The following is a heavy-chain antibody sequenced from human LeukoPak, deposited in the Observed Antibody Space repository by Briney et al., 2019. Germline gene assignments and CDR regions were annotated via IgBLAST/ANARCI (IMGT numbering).Heavy chain of an antibody. CDR1: GFTFSSYG. CDR3: ARVSRGDTYYDFWSGYYSGEYYYYYMDV. J-gene: IGHJ6*03. Sequence: GGSLRLSCAASGFTFSSYGMHWVRQAPGKGLEWVAVIWYDGSNKYYADSVKGRFTISRDNSKNTLYLQMNSLRAEDTAVYYCARVSRGDTYYDFWSGYYSGEYYYYYMDVWGKGTTVTVSS. V-gene: IGHV3-33*01. D-gene: IGHD3-3*01. CDR2: IWYDGSNK.